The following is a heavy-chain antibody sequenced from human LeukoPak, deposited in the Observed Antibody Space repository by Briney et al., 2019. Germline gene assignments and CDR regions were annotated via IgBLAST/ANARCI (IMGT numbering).Heavy chain of an antibody. Sequence: SETLSLTCTVSGDSISSYYWSWLRQPPGKGLEWIGYIYHSGTTYYNPSLQSRVTISVDRSRNQFSLRLNSVTAADTAVYYCARDAVVMGVLDPWGQGTLVTVSS. CDR2: IYHSGTT. D-gene: IGHD4-23*01. CDR3: ARDAVVMGVLDP. CDR1: GDSISSYY. J-gene: IGHJ5*02. V-gene: IGHV4-59*12.